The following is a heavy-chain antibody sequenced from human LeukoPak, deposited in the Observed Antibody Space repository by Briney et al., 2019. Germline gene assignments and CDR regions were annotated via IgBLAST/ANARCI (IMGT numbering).Heavy chain of an antibody. V-gene: IGHV4-39*01. CDR2: IYYSGST. CDR1: GGSISSSSFY. Sequence: SETLSLTCTVSGGSISSSSFYWGWIRQPPGKGLEWIGSIYYSGSTYYNPSLKSRVTISVDTSENQFSLRLSSVTAADTAVYYCASQRDYFDYWGQGTLVTVSS. J-gene: IGHJ4*02. CDR3: ASQRDYFDY.